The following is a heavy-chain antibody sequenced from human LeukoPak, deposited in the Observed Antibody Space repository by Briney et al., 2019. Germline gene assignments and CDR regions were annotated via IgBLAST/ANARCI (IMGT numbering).Heavy chain of an antibody. V-gene: IGHV3-15*01. CDR1: GLTFTDAW. D-gene: IGHD3-10*01. CDR2: IKSKGSGGTI. J-gene: IGHJ4*02. CDR3: TWLGTVHSLGDC. Sequence: GGSLRLSCAVSGLTFTDAWMSWVRQAPGRGLEWVGRIKSKGSGGTIDYGAPVKGRFTISRDDSKGTVYLQMNSLETEDTAVYYCTWLGTVHSLGDCWGQGALVTVSS.